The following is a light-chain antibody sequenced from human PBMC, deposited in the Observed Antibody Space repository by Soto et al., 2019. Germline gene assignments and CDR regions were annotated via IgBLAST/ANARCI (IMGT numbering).Light chain of an antibody. CDR3: QQLNSYPRT. CDR2: GAS. J-gene: IGKJ1*01. Sequence: IQLTQSPSSLSASVGDRVTITCRASQGISSFLAWYQQKPGKAPNHLIYGASTLQSGVPSRFSGSGSGTDFTLTIASLQPEDFATYYCQQLNSYPRTFGQETKVEVK. V-gene: IGKV1-9*01. CDR1: QGISSF.